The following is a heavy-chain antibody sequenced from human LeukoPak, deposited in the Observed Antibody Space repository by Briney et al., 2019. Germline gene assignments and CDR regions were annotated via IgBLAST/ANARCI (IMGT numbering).Heavy chain of an antibody. Sequence: SETLSLTCTVSGGSISSYYWSWIRQPPGKGLEWIGYIYYSGSTNYKPSLKSRVTISVDTSKNQFSLNLSSVTAADTAIYFCARVYCSSASCYDDRGAFDYWGQGTLVTVSS. D-gene: IGHD2-2*01. J-gene: IGHJ4*02. CDR1: GGSISSYY. V-gene: IGHV4-59*08. CDR3: ARVYCSSASCYDDRGAFDY. CDR2: IYYSGST.